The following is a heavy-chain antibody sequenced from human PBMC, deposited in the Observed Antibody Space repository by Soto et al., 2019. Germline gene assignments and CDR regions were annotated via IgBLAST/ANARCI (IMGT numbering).Heavy chain of an antibody. CDR2: ISAYNGKT. Sequence: QVQLVQSGGEVKKPGASVKLSCTASGYTFTSYGISWVRQAPGQGLEWMGWISAYNGKTNYAQNVQGRVTMTTDTSTRTAYMDLRSLRLDDTAVYYCARGGDVNYYHGMDVWGQGTTVTVSS. D-gene: IGHD5-12*01. J-gene: IGHJ6*02. CDR3: ARGGDVNYYHGMDV. CDR1: GYTFTSYG. V-gene: IGHV1-18*01.